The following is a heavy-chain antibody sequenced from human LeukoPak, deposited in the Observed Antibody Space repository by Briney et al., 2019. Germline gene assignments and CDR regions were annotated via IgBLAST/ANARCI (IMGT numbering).Heavy chain of an antibody. Sequence: GGSLRLSCAASGFTFSGYAMSWVRQPPRNGLEWVSPISGSGGSTYYADSVKGRFTVSRDNSKNTLYLQMNSLRAEDTAVYYCAKGYGAYFPFDYWGQGTLVTVSS. D-gene: IGHD4-17*01. CDR2: ISGSGGST. CDR3: AKGYGAYFPFDY. CDR1: GFTFSGYA. V-gene: IGHV3-23*01. J-gene: IGHJ4*02.